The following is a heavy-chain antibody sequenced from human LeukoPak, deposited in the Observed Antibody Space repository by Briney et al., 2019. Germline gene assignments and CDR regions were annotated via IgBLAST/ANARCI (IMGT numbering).Heavy chain of an antibody. Sequence: GGSLRLSCAASGFTFSSYSMNWVRQAPGKGLEWVSSISSSSSYIYYADSVKGRFTISRDNAKNSLYLQMNSLRAEDTAVYYCARAGSSVGIVATMFDWGQGTLVTVSS. J-gene: IGHJ4*02. V-gene: IGHV3-21*01. CDR1: GFTFSSYS. CDR2: ISSSSSYI. CDR3: ARAGSSVGIVATMFD. D-gene: IGHD5-12*01.